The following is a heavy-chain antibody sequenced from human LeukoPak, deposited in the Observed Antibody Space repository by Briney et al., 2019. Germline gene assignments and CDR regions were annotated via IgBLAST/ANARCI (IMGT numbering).Heavy chain of an antibody. CDR1: GGSISSHY. J-gene: IGHJ4*02. D-gene: IGHD6-19*01. Sequence: PSETLSLTCTVSGGSISSHYWSWIRQPAGKGLEWIGRIYNSGSTNYNPSLKSRLTMSVDTSKNQFSLNLNSVIAADTALYYCARGPTYSSGAYFDYWGQGILVTVS. CDR2: IYNSGST. V-gene: IGHV4-4*07. CDR3: ARGPTYSSGAYFDY.